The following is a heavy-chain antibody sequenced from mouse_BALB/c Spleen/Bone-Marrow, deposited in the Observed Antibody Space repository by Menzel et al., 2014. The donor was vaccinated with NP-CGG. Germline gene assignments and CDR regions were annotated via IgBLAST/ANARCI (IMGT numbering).Heavy chain of an antibody. CDR2: IDPANGNT. V-gene: IGHV14-3*02. CDR3: AMITTGAWFAY. J-gene: IGHJ3*01. CDR1: GFNIKDTY. Sequence: EVKLMDSGAELVKPGASVKLSCTASGFNIKDTYMHWVKQRPEQGLEWIGRIDPANGNTKYDPKFQGKATITADTSSNTAYLQLSSLTSEDTAVYYCAMITTGAWFAYWGQGTLVTVSA. D-gene: IGHD2-4*01.